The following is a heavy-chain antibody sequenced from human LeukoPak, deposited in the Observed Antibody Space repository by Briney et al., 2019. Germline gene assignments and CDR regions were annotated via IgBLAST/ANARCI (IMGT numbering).Heavy chain of an antibody. Sequence: SQTLSLTCAISGDTISSNSAAWHWIRQSPARGLEWLVRTYYRSKWYNDYAVSVKSRITINPDTSKNQFSLHLNSVTPEDTAVYYCARGGVWDPGAFDIWGQGTMVTVSS. J-gene: IGHJ3*02. CDR1: GDTISSNSAA. CDR2: TYYRSKWYN. D-gene: IGHD1-26*01. V-gene: IGHV6-1*01. CDR3: ARGGVWDPGAFDI.